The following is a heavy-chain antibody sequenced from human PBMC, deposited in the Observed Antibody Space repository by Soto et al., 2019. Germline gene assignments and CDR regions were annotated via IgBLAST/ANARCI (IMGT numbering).Heavy chain of an antibody. CDR3: ARDLPTLSSRWYHFDY. CDR1: GFTVISNY. CDR2: TYSGGST. J-gene: IGHJ4*02. D-gene: IGHD6-13*01. V-gene: IGHV3-66*01. Sequence: EVQLVESGGGVVQPGGSLRLSCAASGFTVISNYMSWVRQAPGKGLEWVSVTYSGGSTYYADSVKGRFTTSRDNSKNTLYLQMNSLRAEDTAVYYCARDLPTLSSRWYHFDYWGQGTLVTVSS.